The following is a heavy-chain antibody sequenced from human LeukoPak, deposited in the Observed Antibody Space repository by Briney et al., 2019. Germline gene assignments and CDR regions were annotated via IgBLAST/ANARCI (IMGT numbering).Heavy chain of an antibody. V-gene: IGHV3-7*01. Sequence: HPGGSLRLSCAASGFTFSSYWMSWVRQAPGKGLEWVANIKQDGSEKYYVDSVKGRFTISRDNAKNSLYLQMSSLRAEDAAVYYCARDQAYDFVWGSYVYWGQGTLVTVSS. J-gene: IGHJ4*02. CDR1: GFTFSSYW. CDR2: IKQDGSEK. D-gene: IGHD3-16*01. CDR3: ARDQAYDFVWGSYVY.